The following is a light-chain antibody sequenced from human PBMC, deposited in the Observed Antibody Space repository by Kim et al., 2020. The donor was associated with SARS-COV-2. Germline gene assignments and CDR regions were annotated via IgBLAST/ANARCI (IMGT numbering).Light chain of an antibody. V-gene: IGKV3-15*01. CDR3: QQYNDWPPLT. CDR2: GAI. Sequence: SPGERATHSCRASQDISSNLALYQPKPGQAPRLLIYGAINRATGVPARIRGSGSGTEFTLTISSLQSEDFAVYYCQQYNDWPPLTFGGGTKVDIK. CDR1: QDISSN. J-gene: IGKJ4*01.